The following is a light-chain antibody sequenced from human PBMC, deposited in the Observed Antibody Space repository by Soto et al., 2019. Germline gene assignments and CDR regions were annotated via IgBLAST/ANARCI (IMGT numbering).Light chain of an antibody. Sequence: DIVMTQSPDSLAVSLGERATINCKSSQSVLYTSNNKNYLAWYQQRSGQPPNLLIYWASTRESGVPDRFSGSGSATDFTLTISSLQAEDVAVYYCQQYYGTPYTFGQGTKVDIK. V-gene: IGKV4-1*01. CDR1: QSVLYTSNNKNY. CDR2: WAS. J-gene: IGKJ2*01. CDR3: QQYYGTPYT.